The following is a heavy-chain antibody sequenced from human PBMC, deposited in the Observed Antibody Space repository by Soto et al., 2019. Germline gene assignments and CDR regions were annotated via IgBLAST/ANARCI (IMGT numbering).Heavy chain of an antibody. CDR1: GYSFTNFA. CDR3: AREGGYCSGGMCYRWFDP. D-gene: IGHD2-15*01. V-gene: IGHV1-3*01. J-gene: IGHJ5*02. CDR2: VNPGNGNT. Sequence: QVQLMQSGAEVKKPGASVKVSCKATGYSFTNFAMHWVRQAPGQRLEWMGWVNPGNGNTIFSQKFQGRVTIARDTGASTAYMELSSLRSEDTAVYYCAREGGYCSGGMCYRWFDPWGQGTLVTVSS.